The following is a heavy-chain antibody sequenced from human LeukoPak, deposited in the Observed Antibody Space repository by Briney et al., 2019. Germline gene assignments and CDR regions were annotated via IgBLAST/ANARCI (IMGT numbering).Heavy chain of an antibody. CDR3: ARRGNYYDSSGYLDY. Sequence: GESLKIPCKGSGYSFTSYWIGRVRQMPGKGLEWMGIIDPGDSDTRYSPSFQGEVTISADKSISTASLQWSSLKASDTAMYYCARRGNYYDSSGYLDYWGQGTLVTVSS. CDR1: GYSFTSYW. V-gene: IGHV5-51*01. D-gene: IGHD3-22*01. CDR2: IDPGDSDT. J-gene: IGHJ4*02.